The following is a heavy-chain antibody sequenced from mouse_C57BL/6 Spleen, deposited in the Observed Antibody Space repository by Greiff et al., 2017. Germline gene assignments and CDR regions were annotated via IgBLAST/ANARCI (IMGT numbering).Heavy chain of an antibody. D-gene: IGHD1-1*01. Sequence: EVQLQQSGPELVKPGASVKISCKASGYTFTDYYMNWVKQSHGKSLEWIGDINPNNGGTSYNQKFKGKATLTADKSSSTAYMELRSLTSEDSAVYYCARGYYGSSYRGYFDYWGQGTTLTVSS. V-gene: IGHV1-26*01. CDR1: GYTFTDYY. J-gene: IGHJ2*01. CDR3: ARGYYGSSYRGYFDY. CDR2: INPNNGGT.